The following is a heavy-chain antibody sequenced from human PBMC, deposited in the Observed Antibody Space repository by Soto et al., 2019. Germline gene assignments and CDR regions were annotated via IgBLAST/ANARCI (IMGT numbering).Heavy chain of an antibody. CDR3: ARDIRGYSRAFDY. CDR1: GDSVSSDSYY. J-gene: IGHJ4*02. CDR2: IYSSGST. V-gene: IGHV4-61*01. Sequence: QVQLQESGPGLVKPSETLSLTCTVSGDSVSSDSYYWTWIPQPPGKGLEWIGYIYSSGSTTYNPSLKSRVTMSVDTSRSQFSLKLTSVTAADTAVYYCARDIRGYSRAFDYWGQGTLVTVSS. D-gene: IGHD5-18*01.